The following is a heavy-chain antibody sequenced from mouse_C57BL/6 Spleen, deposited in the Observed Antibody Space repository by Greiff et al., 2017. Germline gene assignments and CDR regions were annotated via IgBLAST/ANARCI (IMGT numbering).Heavy chain of an antibody. CDR1: GYTFTSYW. Sequence: QVQLQQPGAELVKPGASVKMSCKASGYTFTSYWITWVKQRPGQGLEWIGDIYPGSGSPNYNEKFKIKAPLTVDTSSSTAYKQHSSLTSEDSAVYYCARKRKTAQAHYIDYWGQGTSLTVSS. J-gene: IGHJ2*02. CDR3: ARKRKTAQAHYIDY. D-gene: IGHD3-2*02. CDR2: IYPGSGSP. V-gene: IGHV1-55*01.